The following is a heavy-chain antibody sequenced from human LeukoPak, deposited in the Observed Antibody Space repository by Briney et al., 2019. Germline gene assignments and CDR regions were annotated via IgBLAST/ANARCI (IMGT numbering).Heavy chain of an antibody. CDR3: ARDLLAVAGKNY. D-gene: IGHD6-19*01. CDR2: ISSSGSTI. CDR1: GFTFSSYE. J-gene: IGHJ4*02. V-gene: IGHV3-48*03. Sequence: GGSLRLSCVASGFTFSSYEMNWVRQAPGKGPEWVSYISSSGSTIYYADSVKGRFTISRDNAKNSLYLQLSSLRAEDTAVYYCARDLLAVAGKNYWGQGTLVTVSA.